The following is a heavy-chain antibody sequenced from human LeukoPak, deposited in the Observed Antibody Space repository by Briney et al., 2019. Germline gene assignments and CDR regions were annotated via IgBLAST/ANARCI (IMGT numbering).Heavy chain of an antibody. Sequence: GGSLRLSCAASGFTCSSYALSWVRQAPGKGLEWVSSISGGVENRYYADSVKGRFIISRDDSTNTFYLQMNSLRAEDTAVYHCAKVHDSGTYATLDYWGQGTLVTVSS. J-gene: IGHJ4*02. CDR3: AKVHDSGTYATLDY. D-gene: IGHD3-10*01. CDR2: ISGGVENR. V-gene: IGHV3-23*01. CDR1: GFTCSSYA.